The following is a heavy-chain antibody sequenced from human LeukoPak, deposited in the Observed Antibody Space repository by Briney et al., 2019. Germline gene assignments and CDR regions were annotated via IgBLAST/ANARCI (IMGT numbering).Heavy chain of an antibody. CDR1: GFTFSSYW. J-gene: IGHJ4*02. CDR2: IKQDGSEK. Sequence: GGSLRLSCAGSGFTFSSYWMSWVRQAPGKGLEWVANIKQDGSEKYYVDSVKGRFTISRDNAKNSLYLQMNSLRAEDTAVYYCARDLTYYDFWSGYDNYFDYWGQGTLVTVSS. V-gene: IGHV3-7*01. CDR3: ARDLTYYDFWSGYDNYFDY. D-gene: IGHD3-3*01.